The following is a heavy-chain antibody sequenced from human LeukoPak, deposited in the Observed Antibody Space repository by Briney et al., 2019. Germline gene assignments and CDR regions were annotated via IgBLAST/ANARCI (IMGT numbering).Heavy chain of an antibody. V-gene: IGHV1-18*01. CDR1: GYTFTSDG. Sequence: ASVKVSCKASGYTFTSDGISWVRQAPGQGFEWMAWISAYNGNTNYAQKLQGRLTLTTDTSTSTAYMELRSLRSDDTAVYYCARDVWGPTTSITTRVPLDYWGQGTLVAVSS. J-gene: IGHJ4*02. CDR3: ARDVWGPTTSITTRVPLDY. CDR2: ISAYNGNT. D-gene: IGHD1-1*01.